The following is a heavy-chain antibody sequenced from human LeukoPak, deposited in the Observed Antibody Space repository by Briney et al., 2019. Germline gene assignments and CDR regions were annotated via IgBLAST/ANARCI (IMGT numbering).Heavy chain of an antibody. CDR3: AKVMRFCSGSGCYTYYYYGMDV. D-gene: IGHD2-2*01. Sequence: GGSLRLSCAASGLTFSSYALNWVRQAPGKGLEWVSAISGSGGSTYYADSVKGRFTVSRDNSRNTLSLQMNSLRAEDAAKYYCAKVMRFCSGSGCYTYYYYGMDVWGQGTTVTVSS. J-gene: IGHJ6*02. CDR2: ISGSGGST. V-gene: IGHV3-23*01. CDR1: GLTFSSYA.